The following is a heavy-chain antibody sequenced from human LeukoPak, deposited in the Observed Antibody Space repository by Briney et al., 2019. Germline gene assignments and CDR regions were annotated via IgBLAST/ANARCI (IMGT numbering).Heavy chain of an antibody. J-gene: IGHJ4*02. V-gene: IGHV3-21*01. CDR3: ARDEYSSSYFDY. CDR1: GFTFSSYS. CDR2: ISSSSYI. Sequence: GGSLRLSCAASGFTFSSYSMNWVRQAPGKGLEWVSSISSSSYIYYADSVKGRFTISRDNAKNSLYLQMNSLRAEDTAVYYCARDEYSSSYFDYWGQGTLVTVSS. D-gene: IGHD6-6*01.